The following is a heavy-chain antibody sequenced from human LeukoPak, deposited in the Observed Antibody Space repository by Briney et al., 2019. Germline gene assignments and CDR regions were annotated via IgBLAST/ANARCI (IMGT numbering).Heavy chain of an antibody. V-gene: IGHV4-34*01. J-gene: IGHJ3*02. CDR1: GGSFSGYY. D-gene: IGHD3-9*01. CDR3: ARGGILRYFDWLLPPHDAFDI. Sequence: SETLPLTCAVYGGSFSGYYWSWIRQPPAKGLEWIGEINHSGSTNYNPSLKSRVTISVDTSKNQFSLKLSSVTAADTAVYYCARGGILRYFDWLLPPHDAFDIWGQGTMVTVSS. CDR2: INHSGST.